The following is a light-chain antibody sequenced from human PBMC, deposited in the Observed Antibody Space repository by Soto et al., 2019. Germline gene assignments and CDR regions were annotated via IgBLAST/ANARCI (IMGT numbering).Light chain of an antibody. CDR2: DAS. Sequence: DIQMTQSPSSLSASVGDRVTITCPASQDISNYLNWYQQKLGKAPKLLIYDASNLETGVPSRFSGSGSGTEFTLTISGLQPDDFATYYCQQYNSYSFGQGTKVDIK. V-gene: IGKV1-33*01. CDR1: QDISNY. J-gene: IGKJ1*01. CDR3: QQYNSYS.